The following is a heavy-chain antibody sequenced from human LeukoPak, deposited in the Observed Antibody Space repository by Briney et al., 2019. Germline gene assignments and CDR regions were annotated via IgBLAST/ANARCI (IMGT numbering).Heavy chain of an antibody. CDR3: ARAALSYYDYVWGSYRYKRFDY. J-gene: IGHJ4*02. D-gene: IGHD3-16*02. CDR2: ISAYNGNT. CDR1: GYTFTSYG. V-gene: IGHV1-18*01. Sequence: ASVKVSCKASGYTFTSYGISWVRQAPGQGLEWMGWISAYNGNTNYAQKLQGRVAMTTDTSTSTAYMELRSLRSEDTAVYYCARAALSYYDYVWGSYRYKRFDYWGQGTLVTVSS.